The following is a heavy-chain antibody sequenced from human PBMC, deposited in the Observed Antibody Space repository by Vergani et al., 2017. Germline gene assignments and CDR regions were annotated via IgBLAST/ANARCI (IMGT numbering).Heavy chain of an antibody. D-gene: IGHD2-15*01. CDR1: GGSFSGYY. J-gene: IGHJ6*02. V-gene: IGHV4-34*01. CDR2: INHSGST. Sequence: QVQLQQWGAGLLKPSETLSLTCAVYGGSFSGYYWSWIRQPPGKGLEWIGEINHSGSTNYNPSLKSRVTISVDTSKNQFSLKLSSVTAADTAVYYCARGLTVVVVAATRGVDVWGQGTTVTVSS. CDR3: ARGLTVVVVAATRGVDV.